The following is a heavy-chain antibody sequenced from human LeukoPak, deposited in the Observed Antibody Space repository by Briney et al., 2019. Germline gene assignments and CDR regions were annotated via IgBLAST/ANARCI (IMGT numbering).Heavy chain of an antibody. V-gene: IGHV4-34*01. CDR1: GGPFSDDF. Sequence: SETLSLTCGVSGGPFSDDFDFWTWVRQFPGKGLEWIGEVDQSGATNYNPSLKGRVSMSLDTSKKHFSLKLRSVTASDTALYFCARGFIAVAGTALNWFDPWGPGTLVTVSS. CDR2: VDQSGAT. J-gene: IGHJ5*02. D-gene: IGHD6-19*01. CDR3: ARGFIAVAGTALNWFDP.